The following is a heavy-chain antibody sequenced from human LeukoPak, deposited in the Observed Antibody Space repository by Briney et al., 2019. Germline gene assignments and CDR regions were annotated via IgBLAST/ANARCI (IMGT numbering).Heavy chain of an antibody. CDR2: ISGDSSDI. V-gene: IGHV3-21*01. CDR3: ARRGYYDSSGYDY. D-gene: IGHD3-22*01. CDR1: GFTFSNYA. Sequence: PGGSLRLSCAASGFTFSNYAMNWVRQAPGKGLEWVSSISGDSSDIYYADSVKGRFTISRDNAKKSVYLQINRLRAEDTAIYYCARRGYYDSSGYDYWGQGTLVTVSS. J-gene: IGHJ4*02.